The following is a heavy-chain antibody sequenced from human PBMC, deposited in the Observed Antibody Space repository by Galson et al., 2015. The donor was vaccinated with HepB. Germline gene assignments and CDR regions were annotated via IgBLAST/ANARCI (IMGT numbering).Heavy chain of an antibody. Sequence: SVKVSCKASGGTFSSYTISWVRQAPGQGLEWMGRIIPILGIANYAQKFQGRVTITADKSTSTAYTELSSLRSEDTAVYYCARTPKALYSGSYYFDYWGQGTLVTVSS. CDR2: IIPILGIA. J-gene: IGHJ4*02. CDR3: ARTPKALYSGSYYFDY. CDR1: GGTFSSYT. V-gene: IGHV1-69*02. D-gene: IGHD1-26*01.